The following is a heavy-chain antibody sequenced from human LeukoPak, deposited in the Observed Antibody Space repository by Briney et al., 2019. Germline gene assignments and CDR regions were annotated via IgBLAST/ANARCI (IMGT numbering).Heavy chain of an antibody. V-gene: IGHV1-24*01. Sequence: ASVKVSCKVFGYTLTELSMHWVRQAPGKGLEWMGGFDPEDGETIYAQKFQGRVTMTEDTSTDTAYMELSSLRSEDTAVYYCATARILYGDFYFDYWGQGTLVTVSS. CDR1: GYTLTELS. D-gene: IGHD4-17*01. CDR2: FDPEDGET. CDR3: ATARILYGDFYFDY. J-gene: IGHJ4*02.